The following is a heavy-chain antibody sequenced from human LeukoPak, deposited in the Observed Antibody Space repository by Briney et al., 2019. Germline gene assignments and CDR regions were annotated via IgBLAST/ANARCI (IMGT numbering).Heavy chain of an antibody. D-gene: IGHD4-11*01. CDR2: INPSSGGT. V-gene: IGHV1-2*02. CDR1: GYTFTNYY. CDR3: ARGSYSNYVIYYFDY. Sequence: ASVKVSCKTSGYTFTNYYMHWVRQAPGQGLEWMGWINPSSGGTNYAQRFQGGVTMTRDTSISTTYMELSGLRSDDTAVYYCARGSYSNYVIYYFDYWGQGTLVTVSS. J-gene: IGHJ4*02.